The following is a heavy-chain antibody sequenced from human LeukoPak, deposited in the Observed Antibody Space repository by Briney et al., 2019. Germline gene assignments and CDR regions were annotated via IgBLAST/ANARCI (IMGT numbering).Heavy chain of an antibody. D-gene: IGHD6-13*01. J-gene: IGHJ4*02. CDR1: GFTFSSYE. Sequence: PGGSLRLSCAASGFTFSSYEMNWVRQAPGKGLEWVSYISSSGSTIYYADSVKGRFTISRDNSKNTLYLQMNSLRAEDTAVYYCAKSPEYSSSWYSLFHYFDYWGQGTLVTVSS. CDR2: ISSSGSTI. V-gene: IGHV3-48*03. CDR3: AKSPEYSSSWYSLFHYFDY.